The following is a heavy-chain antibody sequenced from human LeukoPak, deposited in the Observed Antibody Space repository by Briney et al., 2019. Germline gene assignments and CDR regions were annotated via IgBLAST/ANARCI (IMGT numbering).Heavy chain of an antibody. D-gene: IGHD2-2*01. J-gene: IGHJ6*03. V-gene: IGHV3-30*02. Sequence: GGSLRLSCAASGFTFSSYGMHWVRQAPGKGLEWVAVIWYGGSNKYYADSVKGRFTISRDNSKNTLYLQMNSLRAEDTAVYYCAKDWLYCSSTSCYQSVYYYYYMDVWGKGTTVTVSS. CDR1: GFTFSSYG. CDR3: AKDWLYCSSTSCYQSVYYYYYMDV. CDR2: IWYGGSNK.